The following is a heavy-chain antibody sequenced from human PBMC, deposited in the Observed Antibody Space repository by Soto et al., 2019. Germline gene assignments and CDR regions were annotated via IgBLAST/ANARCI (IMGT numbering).Heavy chain of an antibody. CDR3: ARAYGSGSYNYYYGMDV. CDR1: GFSLSNARMG. D-gene: IGHD3-10*01. CDR2: IFSNDEK. Sequence: QVTLKESGPVLVKPTETLTLTCTVSGFSLSNARMGVSWIRQPPGKALEWLAHIFSNDEKPYSTSLKSRLTIYKDTSKSPVVLTMTNMDPVDTATYYCARAYGSGSYNYYYGMDVWGQGTTVTVSS. V-gene: IGHV2-26*01. J-gene: IGHJ6*02.